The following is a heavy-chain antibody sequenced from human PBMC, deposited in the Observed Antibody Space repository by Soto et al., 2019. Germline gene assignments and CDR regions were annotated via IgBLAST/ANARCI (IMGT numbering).Heavy chain of an antibody. J-gene: IGHJ2*01. CDR2: IIPIFVTA. CDR1: GGTFSSYA. V-gene: IGHV1-69*01. Sequence: QVQLVQSGAEVKKPGSSVKVSCKASGGTFSSYAISWVRQAPGQGLEWMGGIIPIFVTANYAQKFQGRVTITADESTSTAYMELSSLRSEDTAVYYCASSVDTAMVYWYFDLWGRGTLVTVSS. CDR3: ASSVDTAMVYWYFDL. D-gene: IGHD5-18*01.